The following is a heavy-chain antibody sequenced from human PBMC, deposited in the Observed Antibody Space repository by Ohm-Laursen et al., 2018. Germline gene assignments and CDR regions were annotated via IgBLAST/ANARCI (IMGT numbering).Heavy chain of an antibody. CDR2: MNPNSGNT. CDR1: GYTFTSYD. CDR3: ARGGYYGSGSYSAAFDI. V-gene: IGHV1-8*01. Sequence: ASVKVSCKASGYTFTSYDINWVRQATGQGLKWMGWMNPNSGNTGYAQKFQGKVTMTRNTSISTAYMELSSLRSEDTAVYYRARGGYYGSGSYSAAFDIWGQGTMVTVSS. J-gene: IGHJ3*02. D-gene: IGHD3-10*01.